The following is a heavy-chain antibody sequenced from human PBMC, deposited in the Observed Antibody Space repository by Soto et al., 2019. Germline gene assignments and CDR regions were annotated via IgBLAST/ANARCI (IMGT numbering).Heavy chain of an antibody. J-gene: IGHJ4*02. CDR1: GGSFRDYY. D-gene: IGHD6-6*01. CDR2: INHRGST. Sequence: QVHLQQWGAGLLKSSETLSLTCAVYGGSFRDYYWSWVRQPPGKGLEWIGQINHRGSTNYNPSLKSRVTISVDTSKNQFSLKLSSVTAADTAVYYCARTSRFDSWGQGTLVTVSS. CDR3: ARTSRFDS. V-gene: IGHV4-34*01.